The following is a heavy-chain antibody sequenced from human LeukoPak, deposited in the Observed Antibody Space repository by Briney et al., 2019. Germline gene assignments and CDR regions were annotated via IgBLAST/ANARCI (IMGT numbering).Heavy chain of an antibody. CDR2: MNPNSGNT. V-gene: IGHV1-8*02. CDR3: ARGLRKRNYYYYMDV. D-gene: IGHD1-1*01. J-gene: IGHJ6*03. CDR1: GYTFTSYG. Sequence: ASVTVSCKASGYTFTSYGISWVRQAPGQGLEWMGRMNPNSGNTGYAQKFQGRVTMTRNTSISTAYMELSSLRSEDTAVYYCARGLRKRNYYYYMDVWGKGTTVTISS.